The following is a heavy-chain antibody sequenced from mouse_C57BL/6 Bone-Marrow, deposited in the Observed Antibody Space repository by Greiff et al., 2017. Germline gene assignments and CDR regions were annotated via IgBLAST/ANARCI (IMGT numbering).Heavy chain of an antibody. V-gene: IGHV5-9*01. CDR1: GFTFSSYT. CDR3: AGGYYFYY. J-gene: IGHJ2*01. Sequence: EVKLMESGGGLVKPGGSLKLSCAASGFTFSSYTMSWVRQTPEKRLEWVATISGGGGNTYYPDSVKGRFTISRDNAKNTLCLHMSSLRSEDTALYYCAGGYYFYYWGPGTTLSLSS. CDR2: ISGGGGNT.